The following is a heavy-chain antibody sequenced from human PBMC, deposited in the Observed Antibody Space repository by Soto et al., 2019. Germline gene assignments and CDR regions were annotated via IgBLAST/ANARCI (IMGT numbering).Heavy chain of an antibody. D-gene: IGHD5-12*01. CDR1: GFTFSSYG. CDR2: ISYDGSNK. Sequence: GGSLRLSCAASGFTFSSYGMHWVRQAPGKGLEWVAVISYDGSNKYYADSVKGRFTISRDNSKNTLYLQMNSLRAEDTAVYYCAKDLRVGGGYDGFWATHYGMDVWGQGTTVTVSS. CDR3: AKDLRVGGGYDGFWATHYGMDV. J-gene: IGHJ6*02. V-gene: IGHV3-30*18.